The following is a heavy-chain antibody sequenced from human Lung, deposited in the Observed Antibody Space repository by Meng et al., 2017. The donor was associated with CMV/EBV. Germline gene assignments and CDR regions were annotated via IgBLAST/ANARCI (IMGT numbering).Heavy chain of an antibody. V-gene: IGHV3-21*01. CDR1: GFTFGGYC. CDR3: VRDLPPYYDFWSGYLDL. D-gene: IGHD3-3*01. Sequence: GESXKISCAASGFTFGGYCMNWVRQAPGKGLEWISSISSSSTYIYYADSVKGRFTISRDNAENSLYLEMNSLRPEDTAVYYCVRDLPPYYDFWSGYLDLWGQGXLVTVSS. J-gene: IGHJ5*02. CDR2: ISSSSTYI.